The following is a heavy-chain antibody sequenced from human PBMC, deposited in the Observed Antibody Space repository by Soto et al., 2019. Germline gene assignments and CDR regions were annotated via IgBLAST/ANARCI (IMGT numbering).Heavy chain of an antibody. J-gene: IGHJ4*02. Sequence: SETLSLTCAVYGGSFSGYYWRWIRKPPGKGLEWIGEINHSGSTNYNPSLKSRVTISVDTSKNQFSLKLSSVTAADTAVYYCARGRGRPIAVAGRGTFDYWGQGTLVTVSS. V-gene: IGHV4-34*01. CDR1: GGSFSGYY. CDR2: INHSGST. CDR3: ARGRGRPIAVAGRGTFDY. D-gene: IGHD6-19*01.